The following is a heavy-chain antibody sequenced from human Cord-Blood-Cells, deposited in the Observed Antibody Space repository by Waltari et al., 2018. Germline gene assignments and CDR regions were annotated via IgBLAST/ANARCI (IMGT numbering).Heavy chain of an antibody. CDR3: ARLLGLGMDNRYFDL. D-gene: IGHD7-27*01. CDR2: INHSGST. CDR1: VGSFSGYY. Sequence: QVQLQQWGAGLLKPSETLSLTCAVYVGSFSGYYWSWIRQPPGKGLEWIGEINHSGSTNYNPSLKSRVTISVDTSKNQFSLKLSSVTAADTAVYYCARLLGLGMDNRYFDLWGRGTLVTVSS. J-gene: IGHJ2*01. V-gene: IGHV4-34*01.